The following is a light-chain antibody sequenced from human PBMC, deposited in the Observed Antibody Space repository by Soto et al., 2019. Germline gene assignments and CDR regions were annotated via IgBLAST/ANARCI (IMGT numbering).Light chain of an antibody. CDR3: MQALQTPT. CDR2: LGS. Sequence: DIVMTQSPLSLPVTPGEPASISCRSSQSLLHRNGYNYLDRYLQKSGQSPQLLIYLGSNRASGVPDRFSGSGSGTDFTLKISRVEAEDVGVYYCMQALQTPTFGGGTKVEIK. CDR1: QSLLHRNGYNY. V-gene: IGKV2-28*01. J-gene: IGKJ4*01.